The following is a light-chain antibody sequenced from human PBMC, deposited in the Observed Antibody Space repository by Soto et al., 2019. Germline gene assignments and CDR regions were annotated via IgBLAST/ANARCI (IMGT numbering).Light chain of an antibody. V-gene: IGLV2-23*01. CDR2: EGI. Sequence: QSVLTQPASVSGSPGQSITISCTGTSSDVGSYNLASWYQQHPGKAPKLMIYEGIKRPSGVSNRFSGSKSGDTASLTISGLHAEDDADYCCCSHAGSSGDMVFGGGTNVTVL. CDR1: SSDVGSYNL. CDR3: CSHAGSSGDMV. J-gene: IGLJ2*01.